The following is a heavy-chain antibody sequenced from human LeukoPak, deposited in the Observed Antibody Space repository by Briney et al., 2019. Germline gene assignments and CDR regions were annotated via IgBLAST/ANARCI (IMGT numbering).Heavy chain of an antibody. V-gene: IGHV4-30-4*01. CDR1: GGSISSVSYY. Sequence: SETLSLTCTVSGGSISSVSYYWSWIRQPPGKGLEWIGYIYYSGSTYYNPSLKSRVTISVDTSKNQFSLKLSSVTAADTAVYYCARDDYYDSSGYGAFDIWGQGTMVTVSS. D-gene: IGHD3-22*01. CDR3: ARDDYYDSSGYGAFDI. J-gene: IGHJ3*02. CDR2: IYYSGST.